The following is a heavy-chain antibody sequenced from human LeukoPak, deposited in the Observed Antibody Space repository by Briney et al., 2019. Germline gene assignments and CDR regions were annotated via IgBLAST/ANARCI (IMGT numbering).Heavy chain of an antibody. CDR2: INPNSGGT. Sequence: ASVKVSCKASGYTFTDYYVHWVRQAPGQGLEWMGWINPNSGGTNYAQKFQGRVTMTRDTSISTAYMELSRLRSDDTAVYYCARAVVPGSGSYYFDYWGQGTLVTVSS. V-gene: IGHV1-2*02. CDR3: ARAVVPGSGSYYFDY. D-gene: IGHD3-10*01. J-gene: IGHJ4*02. CDR1: GYTFTDYY.